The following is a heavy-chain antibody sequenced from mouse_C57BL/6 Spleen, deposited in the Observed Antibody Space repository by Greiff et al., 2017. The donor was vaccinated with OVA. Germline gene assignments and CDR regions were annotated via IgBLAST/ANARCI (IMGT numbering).Heavy chain of an antibody. CDR2: IYPSDSET. V-gene: IGHV1-61*01. J-gene: IGHJ3*01. CDR1: GYTFTSYW. D-gene: IGHD1-1*01. CDR3: ARGGYGSSPSWFAY. Sequence: QVQLQQPGAELVRPGSLVKLSCKASGYTFTSYWMDWVKQRPGQGLEWIGNIYPSDSETHYNQKFKDKATLTVDKSSSTAYMQLSSLTSEDSAVYYCARGGYGSSPSWFAYWGQGTLVTVSA.